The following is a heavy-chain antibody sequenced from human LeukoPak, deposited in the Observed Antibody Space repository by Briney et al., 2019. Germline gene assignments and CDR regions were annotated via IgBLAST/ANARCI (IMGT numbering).Heavy chain of an antibody. Sequence: SETLSLTRTVSGGSLSSYYWSWIRPPPGKGREWIGYIYYSGSTNYNPSLKSRVTISVDTSKNQFSLKLSSVTAADTAVYYCAIAAAGTNDAFDIWGQGTMVTVSS. CDR2: IYYSGST. V-gene: IGHV4-59*01. CDR3: AIAAAGTNDAFDI. D-gene: IGHD6-13*01. J-gene: IGHJ3*02. CDR1: GGSLSSYY.